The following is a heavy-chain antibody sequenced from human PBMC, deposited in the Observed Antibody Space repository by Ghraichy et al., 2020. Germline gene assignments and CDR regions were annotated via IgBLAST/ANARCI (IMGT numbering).Heavy chain of an antibody. CDR2: IIPIFGTA. J-gene: IGHJ6*02. V-gene: IGHV1-69*13. Sequence: SVKVSCKASGGTFSSYAISWVRQAPGQGLEWMGGIIPIFGTANYAQKFQGRVTITADESTSTAYMELSSLRSEDTAVYYCASRPYGRTSYCSSTSCSYGMDVCGQGTTVTVSS. CDR1: GGTFSSYA. D-gene: IGHD2-2*01. CDR3: ASRPYGRTSYCSSTSCSYGMDV.